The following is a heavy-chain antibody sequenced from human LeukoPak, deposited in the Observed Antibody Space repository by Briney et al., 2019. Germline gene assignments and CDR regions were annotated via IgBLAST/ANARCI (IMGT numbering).Heavy chain of an antibody. CDR1: GFTFSSYA. Sequence: GGSLRLSCAASGFTFSSYAMSWVRQAPGKGQEWVSAISGSGGSTYYADSVKGRFTISRDNSKNTPYLQMNSLRAEDTAVYYCAIIVGATRNLTFDYWGQGTLVTVSS. CDR3: AIIVGATRNLTFDY. V-gene: IGHV3-23*01. J-gene: IGHJ4*02. D-gene: IGHD1-26*01. CDR2: ISGSGGST.